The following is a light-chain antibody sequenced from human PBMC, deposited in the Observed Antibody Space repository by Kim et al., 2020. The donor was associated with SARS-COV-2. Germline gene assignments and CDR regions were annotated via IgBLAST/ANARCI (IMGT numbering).Light chain of an antibody. CDR3: NSRDSSGNHPV. CDR1: SLRSYY. J-gene: IGLJ3*02. V-gene: IGLV3-19*01. Sequence: ALGQTVRITCQGASLRSYYASWYQQKPGQAPVLVIYGKNNRPSGIPDRFSGSSSGNTASLTITGAQAEDEADYYCNSRDSSGNHPVFGGGTQLTVL. CDR2: GKN.